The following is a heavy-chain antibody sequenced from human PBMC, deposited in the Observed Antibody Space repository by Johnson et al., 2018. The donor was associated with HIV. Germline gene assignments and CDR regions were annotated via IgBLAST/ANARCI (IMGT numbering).Heavy chain of an antibody. D-gene: IGHD6-13*01. V-gene: IGHV3-30*04. Sequence: QVQLVESGGGVVQPGRSLRLSCVASGFTFHSYAMHWVRQAPGKGLEWVAVISYDGNNRYYVDSVKGRFTISRDNSKNTLYLQMNSLRAEDTAVYYCGMYSSSWYMVSSQKHDAFDIWGQGTMVTVSS. CDR3: GMYSSSWYMVSSQKHDAFDI. CDR1: GFTFHSYA. CDR2: ISYDGNNR. J-gene: IGHJ3*02.